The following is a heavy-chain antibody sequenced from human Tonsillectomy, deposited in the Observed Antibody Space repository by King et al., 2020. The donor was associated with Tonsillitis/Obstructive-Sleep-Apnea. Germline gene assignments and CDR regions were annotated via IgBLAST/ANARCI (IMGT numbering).Heavy chain of an antibody. J-gene: IGHJ5*02. D-gene: IGHD3-16*01. CDR2: IGSSGSTI. V-gene: IGHV3-11*01. CDR1: GFTFSDYY. CDR3: ARGRTSPGLTWFDP. Sequence: VQLVESGGGLVKPGGSLRLSCAASGFTFSDYYMSWIRQAPGKGLEWVSYIGSSGSTIYYADSVKGRFTISRYNAKNSLNLQINSLRAEDTAVYYCARGRTSPGLTWFDPWGQGTLVTVSS.